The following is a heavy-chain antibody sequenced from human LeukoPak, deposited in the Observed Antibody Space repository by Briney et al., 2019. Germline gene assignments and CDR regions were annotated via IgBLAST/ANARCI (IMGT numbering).Heavy chain of an antibody. CDR1: GYTFTSYY. CDR2: INPSGGST. D-gene: IGHD3-10*01. Sequence: ASVKVPCKASGYTFTSYYMHWVRQAPGQGLEWMGIINPSGGSTSYAQKFQGRVTMTRDTSTSTVYMELSSLRSEDTAVYYCARAIVTMVRGGPSYYYYGMDVWGQGTTVTVSS. J-gene: IGHJ6*02. CDR3: ARAIVTMVRGGPSYYYYGMDV. V-gene: IGHV1-46*01.